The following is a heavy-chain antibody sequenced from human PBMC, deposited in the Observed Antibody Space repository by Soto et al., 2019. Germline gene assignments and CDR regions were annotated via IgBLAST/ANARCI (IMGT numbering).Heavy chain of an antibody. Sequence: PSETLSLTCAVYGGSFSGYHWPWIRQPPGRGLEWVGEINHSGTTAQNPSLKTRLTISEDTSKNHFSLRLRSLTAADTAVYYCARGVVLIEAFQGDAPGKDFFDSCGQGPLVTVYS. CDR1: GGSFSGYH. J-gene: IGHJ4*02. V-gene: IGHV4-34*01. CDR2: INHSGTT. CDR3: ARGVVLIEAFQGDAPGKDFFDS. D-gene: IGHD3-3*02.